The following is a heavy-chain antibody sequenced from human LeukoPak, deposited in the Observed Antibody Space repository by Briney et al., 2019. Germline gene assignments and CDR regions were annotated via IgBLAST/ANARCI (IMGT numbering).Heavy chain of an antibody. V-gene: IGHV1-18*01. Sequence: ASVKVSCKASGYTFTTYTIHWVRQAPGQGLEWMGWISAYNGNTNYAQKLQGRVTMTTDTSTSTAYMELRSLRSDDTAVYYCARDTVTRSDYFDYWGQGTLVTVSS. CDR3: ARDTVTRSDYFDY. D-gene: IGHD4-17*01. J-gene: IGHJ4*02. CDR2: ISAYNGNT. CDR1: GYTFTTYT.